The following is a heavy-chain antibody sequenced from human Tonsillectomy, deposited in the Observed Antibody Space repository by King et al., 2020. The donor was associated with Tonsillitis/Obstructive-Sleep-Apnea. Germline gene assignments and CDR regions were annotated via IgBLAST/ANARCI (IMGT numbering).Heavy chain of an antibody. D-gene: IGHD5-12*01. CDR3: AKREGATSFDY. CDR2: ISGSGAST. Sequence: VQLVESGGGLVQPGGSLRLSCAASGFTFSSYAMSWVRQAPGKGLEWVSDISGSGASTYYAVSVKGRVTISRDNSKNTLYLQMNSLRADDTAVYYCAKREGATSFDYWGQGTLVTVSS. J-gene: IGHJ4*02. V-gene: IGHV3-23*04. CDR1: GFTFSSYA.